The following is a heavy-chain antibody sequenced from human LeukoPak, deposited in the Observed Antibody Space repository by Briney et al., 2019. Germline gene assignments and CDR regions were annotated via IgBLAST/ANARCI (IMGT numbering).Heavy chain of an antibody. V-gene: IGHV1-2*02. J-gene: IGHJ4*02. D-gene: IGHD6-13*01. CDR1: GGTFSSYA. CDR2: INPSSGGT. Sequence: ASVKVSCKASGGTFSSYAISWVRQAPGQGLEWMGWINPSSGGTNYAQKFQGRVTMTRDTSISTAYMELSRLRSDDTAVYYCARPRELRSTTFPYFDYWGQGTLVTVSS. CDR3: ARPRELRSTTFPYFDY.